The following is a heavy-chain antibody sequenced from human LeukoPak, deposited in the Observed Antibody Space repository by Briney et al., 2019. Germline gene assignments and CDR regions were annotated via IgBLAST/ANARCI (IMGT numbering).Heavy chain of an antibody. CDR2: IYYSGST. D-gene: IGHD2-15*01. Sequence: PSETLSLTCTVSGGSISSSSDYWGWVRQPPGKGLEWIGRIYYSGSTYYNTFLKSRVTISVDNSKNQFSLTLSSVTAADTAVYYCARSVEGYCSGGSCYSSYYYMDVWGKGTTVTVSS. CDR1: GGSISSSSDY. V-gene: IGHV4-39*07. CDR3: ARSVEGYCSGGSCYSSYYYMDV. J-gene: IGHJ6*03.